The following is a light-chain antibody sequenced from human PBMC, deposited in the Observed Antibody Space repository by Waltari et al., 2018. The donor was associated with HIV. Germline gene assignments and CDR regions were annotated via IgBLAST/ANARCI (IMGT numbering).Light chain of an antibody. CDR3: EAWDSSLSAVL. J-gene: IGLJ2*01. V-gene: IGLV1-51*01. CDR1: TSNIGNKY. Sequence: QSVLTQPPSVSAAPGQKVTISCSGSTSNIGNKYVSWYRQLPGTAPKLLIDDNNKRPSVIPDRFSASKSVTSATLDITGLQTGDEADYYCEAWDSSLSAVLFGGGTKVTVL. CDR2: DNN.